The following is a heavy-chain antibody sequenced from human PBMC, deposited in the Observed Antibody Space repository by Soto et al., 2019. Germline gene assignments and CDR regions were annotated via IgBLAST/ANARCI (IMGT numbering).Heavy chain of an antibody. CDR3: ARDGGGPITMIVVVITPYFDY. V-gene: IGHV3-23*01. CDR2: ISGSGGST. CDR1: GFTFSNYA. D-gene: IGHD3-22*01. J-gene: IGHJ4*02. Sequence: GGSLRLSCAASGFTFSNYAVTWVRQAPGKGPEWVSTISGSGGSTYYADSVKGRFTISRDNSKNTLYLQMNSLRAEDTAVYYCARDGGGPITMIVVVITPYFDYWGQGTLVTVSS.